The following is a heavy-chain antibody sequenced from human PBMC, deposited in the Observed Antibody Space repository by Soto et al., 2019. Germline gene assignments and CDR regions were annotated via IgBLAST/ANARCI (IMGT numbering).Heavy chain of an antibody. J-gene: IGHJ4*02. CDR2: IIPIFGTA. CDR1: GGTFSSYA. CDR3: ARDKSRDGSRGPHSPWDY. V-gene: IGHV1-69*13. D-gene: IGHD2-2*01. Sequence: GASVKVSCKASGGTFSSYAISWVRQAPGQGLEWMGGIIPIFGTANYAQKFQGRVTITADESTSTAYMELSSLRSEDTAVYYCARDKSRDGSRGPHSPWDYWGQETLVPVSS.